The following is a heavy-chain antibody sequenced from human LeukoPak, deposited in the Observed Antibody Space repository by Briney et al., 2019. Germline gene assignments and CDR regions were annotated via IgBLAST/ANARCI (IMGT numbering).Heavy chain of an antibody. Sequence: SETLSLTCTVSGGSISSYYWGWIRQPPGKGLEWIGSIYYSGSTYYNPSLKSRVTISVDTSKNQFSLRLSSVTAADTAVYYCARQGAGGRAFDIWGQGTMVSVSS. CDR3: ARQGAGGRAFDI. V-gene: IGHV4-39*01. D-gene: IGHD1-26*01. CDR1: GGSISSYY. J-gene: IGHJ3*02. CDR2: IYYSGST.